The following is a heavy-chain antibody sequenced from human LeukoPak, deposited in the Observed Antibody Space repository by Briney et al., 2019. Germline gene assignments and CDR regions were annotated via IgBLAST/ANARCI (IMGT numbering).Heavy chain of an antibody. CDR2: IIPIFGTA. CDR1: GGTFSSYA. CDR3: VMYYYGSGPARGFDY. Sequence: SVKVSCKASGGTFSSYAISWVRQAPGQGLEWMGRIIPIFGTANYAQKFQGRVTITTDESTSTAYMELSGLRSEDTAVYYCVMYYYGSGPARGFDYWGQGTLVTVSS. J-gene: IGHJ4*02. D-gene: IGHD3-10*01. V-gene: IGHV1-69*05.